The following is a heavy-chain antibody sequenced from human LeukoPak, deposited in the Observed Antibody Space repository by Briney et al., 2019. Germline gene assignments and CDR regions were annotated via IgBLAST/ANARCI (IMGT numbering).Heavy chain of an antibody. V-gene: IGHV1-8*01. J-gene: IGHJ5*02. D-gene: IGHD6-13*01. Sequence: ASVKVSCKASGYTFTSYDINWVRQAPGQGLEWMGWMNPNSGNTGYAQKFQGRVTMTRNTSISTAYMELSSLRSEDTAVYYCARGILGIAAPWFDPWGQGTLVTVSS. CDR2: MNPNSGNT. CDR3: ARGILGIAAPWFDP. CDR1: GYTFTSYD.